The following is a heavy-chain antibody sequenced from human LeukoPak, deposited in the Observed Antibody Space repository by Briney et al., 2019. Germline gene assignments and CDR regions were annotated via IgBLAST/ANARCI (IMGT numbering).Heavy chain of an antibody. CDR2: IYYTGST. Sequence: SETLSLTCTVSGGSISSDDYYWPWLRQPPGKALESFGYIYYTGSTNYNPSFKSRVTMSMDTSKKQFSLRLSSVTAADTAVYYCARVLTTGWSSDAFDVWGQGTTVIVSS. CDR3: ARVLTTGWSSDAFDV. CDR1: GGSISSDDYY. V-gene: IGHV4-61*08. D-gene: IGHD6-19*01. J-gene: IGHJ3*01.